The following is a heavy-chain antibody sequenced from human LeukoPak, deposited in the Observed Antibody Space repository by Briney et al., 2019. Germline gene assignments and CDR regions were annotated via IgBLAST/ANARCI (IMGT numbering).Heavy chain of an antibody. D-gene: IGHD6-19*01. CDR2: INSNGGST. CDR3: ARGPKYSSGWGAFDI. V-gene: IGHV3-20*04. Sequence: GRSLRLSCAASGFTFDDFGMSWVCPAPGKGLEWGSGINSNGGSTGYEDSVKGRFTISRDNAKNSLYLHMNSLRVEDTALYYCARGPKYSSGWGAFDIWGQGTIVTVSS. CDR1: GFTFDDFG. J-gene: IGHJ3*02.